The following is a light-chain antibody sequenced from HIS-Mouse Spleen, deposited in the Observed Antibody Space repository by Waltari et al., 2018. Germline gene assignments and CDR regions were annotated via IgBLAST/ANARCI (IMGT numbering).Light chain of an antibody. CDR2: DDS. J-gene: IGLJ2*01. CDR1: KNGSKR. V-gene: IGLV3-21*02. Sequence: SYVLTQPPSVSVAPGQTARIPCGGNKNGSKRVHWYPQKPGQAAGLAVYDDSDRPSGIPRRFSGSNSGNTATLTISRVEAGDEADYYCQVWDSSSDHREVFGGGTKLTVL. CDR3: QVWDSSSDHREV.